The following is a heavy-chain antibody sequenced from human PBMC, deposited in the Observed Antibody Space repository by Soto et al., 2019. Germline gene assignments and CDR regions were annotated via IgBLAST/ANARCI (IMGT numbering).Heavy chain of an antibody. Sequence: QVVLQESGPGLVKPSETLSLTCSVSGRSITSYYWSWVRQPPGKGLEWIGYIYDNGITSQNPSLKGRSTRSADPSQNHFPLKLTSVRGADTAVYYCARTYDTNGYPNEFDSWGQEILVPFPS. J-gene: IGHJ4*02. V-gene: IGHV4-59*12. D-gene: IGHD3-3*01. CDR1: GRSITSYY. CDR3: ARTYDTNGYPNEFDS. CDR2: IYDNGIT.